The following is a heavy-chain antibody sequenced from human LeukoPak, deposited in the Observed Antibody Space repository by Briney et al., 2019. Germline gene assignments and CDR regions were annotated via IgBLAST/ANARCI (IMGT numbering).Heavy chain of an antibody. V-gene: IGHV3-23*01. D-gene: IGHD3-9*01. CDR3: ARDPGYAIYYFDY. Sequence: GGSLRLSCAASGFAFNTYALNWVRQAPGKGLEWVSTISGRGDTSYFPDSVKGRFSISRDNSKNTLFLQMNNLRAEDTALYYCARDPGYAIYYFDYWGQGTLVTVSS. J-gene: IGHJ4*02. CDR2: ISGRGDTS. CDR1: GFAFNTYA.